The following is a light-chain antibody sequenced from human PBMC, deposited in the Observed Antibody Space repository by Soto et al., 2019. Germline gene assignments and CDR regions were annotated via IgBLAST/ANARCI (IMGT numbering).Light chain of an antibody. J-gene: IGLJ1*01. CDR1: SSDVGVYDY. Sequence: QSALTQPASVSGSPGQSITISCTGTSSDVGVYDYVSWYQLHPGKAPKLMVFEVSNRPSGVSYRFSGSKSGNTASLTISGLQAEDEADYYCSSYAGSTNLFGTGTKVTVL. CDR2: EVS. CDR3: SSYAGSTNL. V-gene: IGLV2-14*01.